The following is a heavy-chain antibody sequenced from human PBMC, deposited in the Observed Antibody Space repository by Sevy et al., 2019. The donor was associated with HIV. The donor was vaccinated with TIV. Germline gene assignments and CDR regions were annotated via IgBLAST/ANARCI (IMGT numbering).Heavy chain of an antibody. CDR2: IIPIFGTA. Sequence: ASVKVSCKASGGTFSSYAISWVRQAPGQGLEWMGGIIPIFGTANYAQKFQGRVTITADESTSIAYMGLSSLRSEDTAVYYCARPKFHLDLSRDGYNFGEYYFDYWGQGTLVTVSS. D-gene: IGHD5-12*01. CDR1: GGTFSSYA. V-gene: IGHV1-69*13. J-gene: IGHJ4*02. CDR3: ARPKFHLDLSRDGYNFGEYYFDY.